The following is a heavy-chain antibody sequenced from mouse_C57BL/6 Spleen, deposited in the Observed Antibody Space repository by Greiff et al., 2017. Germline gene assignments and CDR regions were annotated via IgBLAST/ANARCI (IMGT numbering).Heavy chain of an antibody. J-gene: IGHJ2*01. CDR1: GYTFTSYG. V-gene: IGHV1-81*01. D-gene: IGHD1-1*01. CDR2: IYPRSGNT. CDR3: ARRSFITTVVEIDY. Sequence: QVQLQQSGAELARPGASVKLSCKASGYTFTSYGISWVKQRTGKGLEWIGEIYPRSGNTYYNEKFKGKATLTADKSSSTAYMELRSLTSEDSAVYFCARRSFITTVVEIDYWGQGTTLTVSS.